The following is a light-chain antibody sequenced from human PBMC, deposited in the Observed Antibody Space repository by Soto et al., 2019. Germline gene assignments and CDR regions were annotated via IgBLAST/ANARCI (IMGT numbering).Light chain of an antibody. CDR1: TSDIGGYNY. CDR2: AVT. Sequence: QSALTQPASVSGSPGQSITISCTGTTSDIGGYNYVSWYQQHPGKAPRLMIYAVTNRPSGVSNRFSGSKSGNTDSLTISGLQAEDEADYYCISYTNSSPVVFGGGTKLNVL. V-gene: IGLV2-14*03. J-gene: IGLJ2*01. CDR3: ISYTNSSPVV.